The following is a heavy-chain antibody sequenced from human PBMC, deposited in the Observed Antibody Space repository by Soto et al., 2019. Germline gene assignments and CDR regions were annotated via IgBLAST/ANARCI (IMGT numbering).Heavy chain of an antibody. V-gene: IGHV3-7*01. CDR1: GFTFSSYW. CDR3: ARGTYDFWSGYPYYFDY. D-gene: IGHD3-3*01. Sequence: GGSLRLSCAASGFTFSSYWMSWVRQAPGKGLEWVANIKQDGSEKYYADSVKGRFTISRDNAKNSLYLQMNSLRAEDTAVYYCARGTYDFWSGYPYYFDYWGQGTLVTVSS. CDR2: IKQDGSEK. J-gene: IGHJ4*02.